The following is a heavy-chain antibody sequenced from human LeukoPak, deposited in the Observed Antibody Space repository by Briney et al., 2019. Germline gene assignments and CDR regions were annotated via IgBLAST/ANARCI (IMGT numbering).Heavy chain of an antibody. CDR3: ASLKNYYDSSGNLVTDAFDI. CDR2: ISAYNGDT. J-gene: IGHJ3*02. D-gene: IGHD3-22*01. Sequence: ASVKVSCKASGYTFTSYGITWVRQAPGQGLEWMGWISAYNGDTNYAQKLQGRVTMTTDTSTSTAYMELRSLRSDDTAVYYCASLKNYYDSSGNLVTDAFDIWGQGTMVTVSP. V-gene: IGHV1-18*01. CDR1: GYTFTSYG.